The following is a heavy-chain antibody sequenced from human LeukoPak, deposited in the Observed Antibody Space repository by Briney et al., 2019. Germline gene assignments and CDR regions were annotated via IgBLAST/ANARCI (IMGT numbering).Heavy chain of an antibody. CDR2: ISRGGSTV. CDR1: GFTFSDYY. Sequence: GSLRLSCAASGFTFSDYYMNWIRQAPGKGLEWVSYISRGGSTVYYADSVKGRFTISRDNAKNSLYLQMNSLRAEDTAVYFCARDGEGGNYWGQGTLVTVSS. V-gene: IGHV3-11*01. D-gene: IGHD3-10*01. CDR3: ARDGEGGNY. J-gene: IGHJ4*02.